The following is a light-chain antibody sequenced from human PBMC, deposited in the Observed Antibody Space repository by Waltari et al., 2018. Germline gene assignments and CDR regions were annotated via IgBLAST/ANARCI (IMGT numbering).Light chain of an antibody. J-gene: IGKJ4*01. CDR1: QGNSNY. Sequence: IQLTQSPSSLSASVGHRVTITCRASQGNSNYLAWYQQKPGKPPRLRIYGASILQSGVPSRFSGSGSGTDFTLTISSLQPEDFATYFCQQLDSDSPFGGGTDVEIK. V-gene: IGKV1-9*01. CDR3: QQLDSDSP. CDR2: GAS.